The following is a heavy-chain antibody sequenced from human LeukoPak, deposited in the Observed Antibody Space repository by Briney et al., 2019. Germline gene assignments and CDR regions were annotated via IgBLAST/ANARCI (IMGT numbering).Heavy chain of an antibody. J-gene: IGHJ6*02. CDR1: GYTLTELS. Sequence: ASVKVSCKVSGYTLTELSMHWVRQAPGKGLEWMGGFDPEDGETIYAQKFQGRVTMTEDTSTDTAYMELSSLRSEDTAAYYCATETSTTVTTNLYYGMDVWGQGTLVTVSS. V-gene: IGHV1-24*01. CDR3: ATETSTTVTTNLYYGMDV. D-gene: IGHD4-11*01. CDR2: FDPEDGET.